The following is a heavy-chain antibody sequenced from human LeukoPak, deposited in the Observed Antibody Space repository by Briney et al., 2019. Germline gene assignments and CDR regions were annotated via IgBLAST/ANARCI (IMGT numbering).Heavy chain of an antibody. V-gene: IGHV3-9*01. CDR1: GFTFDDYA. J-gene: IGHJ4*02. D-gene: IGHD5-18*01. Sequence: PGGSLRLSCAASGFTFDDYAMHWVRQAPGKGLEWVSGISWNSGSIGYADSVKGRFTISRDNAKNSLYLQMNSLRAEDTAVYYCARARGSVDIAMITDSWGQGTLVTVSS. CDR2: ISWNSGSI. CDR3: ARARGSVDIAMITDS.